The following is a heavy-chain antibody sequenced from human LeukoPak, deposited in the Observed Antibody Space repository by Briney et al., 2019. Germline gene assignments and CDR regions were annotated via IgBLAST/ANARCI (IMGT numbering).Heavy chain of an antibody. J-gene: IGHJ4*02. V-gene: IGHV4-31*03. CDR2: IYYSGST. Sequence: PSETLSLTCTVSGGSISSGGYYWSWIRQHPGKGLEWIGYIYYSGSTYYNPSLKSRVTISVDTSKNQFSLKLSSVTAADTAVYYCARGGYSKRYFDYWGQGTLVTVSS. CDR1: GGSISSGGYY. CDR3: ARGGYSKRYFDY. D-gene: IGHD4-11*01.